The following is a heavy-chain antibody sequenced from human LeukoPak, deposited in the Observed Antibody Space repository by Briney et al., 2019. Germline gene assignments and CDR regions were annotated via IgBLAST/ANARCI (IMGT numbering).Heavy chain of an antibody. J-gene: IGHJ4*02. V-gene: IGHV4-59*01. D-gene: IGHD3-16*01. CDR2: IYYSGST. CDR3: ASTRLRLGEFPFDY. Sequence: SETLSLTCTVSGGSISSYYWSWIRQPPGKGLERIGYIYYSGSTNYNPSLKSRVTISVDTSKNQFSPKLSSVTAADTAVYYCASTRLRLGEFPFDYWGQGTLVTVSS. CDR1: GGSISSYY.